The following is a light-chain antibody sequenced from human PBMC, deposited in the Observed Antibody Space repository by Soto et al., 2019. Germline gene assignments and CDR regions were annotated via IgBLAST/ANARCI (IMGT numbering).Light chain of an antibody. CDR1: SSDVGAYDY. J-gene: IGLJ1*01. Sequence: QSVLTQPPSASGSPGQSVTISCTGTSSDVGAYDYVSWYQQHPGKAPKLMIYEINKRPSGVPDRFSGSKSGNTASLTVSGLQAEDEADYYCSSFAGSNNFPYVFGPGPKVTLL. V-gene: IGLV2-8*01. CDR3: SSFAGSNNFPYV. CDR2: EIN.